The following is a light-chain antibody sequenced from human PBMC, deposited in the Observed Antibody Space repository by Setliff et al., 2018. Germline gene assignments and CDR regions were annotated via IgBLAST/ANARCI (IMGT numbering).Light chain of an antibody. CDR1: SSDVGGYKY. CDR3: TSYAGSNNYV. V-gene: IGLV2-8*01. CDR2: EVT. Sequence: QAVVTQPPSASGSPGQSVTISCTGTSSDVGGYKYVSWFQQHPGKAPKLMIYEVTKRPSGVPDRFSGSKSGNTASLTVSVLQAEDEADYYCTSYAGSNNYVFGTGTKVTVL. J-gene: IGLJ1*01.